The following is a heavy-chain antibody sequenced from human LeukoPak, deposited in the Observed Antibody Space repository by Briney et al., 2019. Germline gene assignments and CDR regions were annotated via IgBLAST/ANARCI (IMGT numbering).Heavy chain of an antibody. CDR1: GFTFRNYG. Sequence: GRSLRLSCAASGFTFRNYGMHWVRQAPGKGLEWVAIIYYDGSSKYYADSVKGRFTISRDNSKNTLYLQMNSLTAEDTALYYCVSGRRAATGAGYYFDYWGQGTLVTVSS. J-gene: IGHJ4*02. D-gene: IGHD6-13*01. CDR2: IYYDGSSK. CDR3: VSGRRAATGAGYYFDY. V-gene: IGHV3-33*01.